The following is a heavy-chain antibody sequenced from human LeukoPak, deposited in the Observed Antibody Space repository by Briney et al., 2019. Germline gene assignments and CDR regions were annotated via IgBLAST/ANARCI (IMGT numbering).Heavy chain of an antibody. V-gene: IGHV4-34*01. J-gene: IGHJ6*04. CDR3: ARGGRVGCIAARPNDV. Sequence: PSETLSLTCAVYGGSFSGYYWSWIRQPPGKGLEWIGEINHSGSTNYNPSLKSRVTISVDTSKNQFSLKLSSVTAADTAAYYCARGGRVGCIAARPNDVWGKGTTVTVSS. D-gene: IGHD6-6*01. CDR1: GGSFSGYY. CDR2: INHSGST.